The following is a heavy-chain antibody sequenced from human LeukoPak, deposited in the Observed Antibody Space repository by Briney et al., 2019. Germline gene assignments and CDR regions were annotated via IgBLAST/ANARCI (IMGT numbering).Heavy chain of an antibody. V-gene: IGHV3-11*01. Sequence: GGSLRLSCAASGFPFSDYYMSWIRQAPGKGLDWVSHISGSANTIYNADSVKGRFTISRDNAKNSLFLQMNSLGAEDTAVYYCARGRDQVWLPTFDYWGQGTLVTVSS. CDR2: ISGSANTI. CDR1: GFPFSDYY. CDR3: ARGRDQVWLPTFDY. J-gene: IGHJ4*02. D-gene: IGHD5-12*01.